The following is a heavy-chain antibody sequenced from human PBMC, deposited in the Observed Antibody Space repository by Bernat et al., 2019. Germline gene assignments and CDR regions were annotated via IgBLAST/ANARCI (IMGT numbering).Heavy chain of an antibody. J-gene: IGHJ5*02. CDR1: GFTFSSYA. D-gene: IGHD3-10*01. CDR3: AKDSKGGSGWFDP. CDR2: ISGGGRSI. V-gene: IGHV3-23*04. Sequence: VQLVESGGGLVQPGGSRRLSCATSGFTFSSYAMSWVRQAPGKGLEWVSAISGGGRSIYYADSVRGRFTISRDNSKNTLYLQMDSLRAEDTAVYYCAKDSKGGSGWFDPWGQGTLVTVSS.